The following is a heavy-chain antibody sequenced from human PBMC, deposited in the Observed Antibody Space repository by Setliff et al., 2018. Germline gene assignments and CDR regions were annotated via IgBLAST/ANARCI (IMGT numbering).Heavy chain of an antibody. CDR2: IKQDGSEK. D-gene: IGHD4-17*01. CDR1: GFTFSSYW. CDR3: ARDYPATSGDYYWFDP. Sequence: GGSLRLSCAASGFTFSSYWMSWVRQAPGKGLEWVANIKQDGSEKYYVDSVKGRFTISRDNAKNSLYLQMNSLRAEDTAVYYCARDYPATSGDYYWFDPWGQGTLVTVSS. J-gene: IGHJ5*02. V-gene: IGHV3-7*01.